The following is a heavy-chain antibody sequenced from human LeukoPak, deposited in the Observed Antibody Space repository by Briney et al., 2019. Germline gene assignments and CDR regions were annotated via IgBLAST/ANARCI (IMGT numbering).Heavy chain of an antibody. V-gene: IGHV1-69*01. CDR3: ARGRPRIAVAGTSLFFDY. D-gene: IGHD6-19*01. J-gene: IGHJ4*02. CDR2: IIPIFGTA. Sequence: ASVNVSCKSSGCTFRSYAIRWVRQAPGQGLDWMGGIIPIFGTANYAQKCQGRVTVTADESTSTDYMELSSLRSEDTAVYYCARGRPRIAVAGTSLFFDYWGQGTLVTVSS. CDR1: GCTFRSYA.